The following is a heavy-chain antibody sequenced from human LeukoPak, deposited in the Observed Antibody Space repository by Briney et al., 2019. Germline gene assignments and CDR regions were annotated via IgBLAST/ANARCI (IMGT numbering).Heavy chain of an antibody. V-gene: IGHV3-30*03. Sequence: GGSLRLSCAASGFTFSSYGMHWVRQAPGKGLEWVAVISYDGSNKYYADSVKGRFTISRDNSKNTLYLQMNSLRAEDTAVYYCARGAGDYGDPGKWFDPWGQGTLVTVSS. CDR2: ISYDGSNK. D-gene: IGHD4-17*01. J-gene: IGHJ5*02. CDR1: GFTFSSYG. CDR3: ARGAGDYGDPGKWFDP.